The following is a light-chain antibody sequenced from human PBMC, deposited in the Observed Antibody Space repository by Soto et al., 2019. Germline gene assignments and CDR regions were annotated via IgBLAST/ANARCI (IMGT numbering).Light chain of an antibody. CDR3: QQSYSTPYT. CDR1: QSITNY. V-gene: IGKV1-39*01. J-gene: IGKJ2*01. CDR2: AIS. Sequence: DIQMTQSPSTLSASVGDRVNLTCRASQSITNYLNWYQQKPVKAPKLLMYAISTLQSGVPSRFGGSGSGTEFTLTISSLQPDDFATYYCQQSYSTPYTFGQGTKVDI.